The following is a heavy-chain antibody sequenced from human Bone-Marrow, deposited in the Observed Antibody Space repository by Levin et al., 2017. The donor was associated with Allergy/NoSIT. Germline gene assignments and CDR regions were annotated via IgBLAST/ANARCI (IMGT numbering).Heavy chain of an antibody. Sequence: PGGSLRLSCAASGFTFSSYAMSWVRQAPGKGLEWVSAISGSGGSTYYADSVKGRFTISRDNSKNTLYLQMNSLRAEDTAVYYCAKGSGILLWFGESELMDVWGQGTTVTVSS. V-gene: IGHV3-23*01. CDR2: ISGSGGST. D-gene: IGHD3-10*01. CDR1: GFTFSSYA. J-gene: IGHJ6*02. CDR3: AKGSGILLWFGESELMDV.